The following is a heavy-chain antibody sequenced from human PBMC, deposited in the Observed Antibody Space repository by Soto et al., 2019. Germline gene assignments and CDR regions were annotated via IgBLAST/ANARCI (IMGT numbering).Heavy chain of an antibody. D-gene: IGHD3-3*01. CDR2: IYYTGTT. V-gene: IGHV4-59*11. Sequence: SKTLSLTCTVSGGSINGHYWSWIRQPPGRGLEWIGYIYYTGTTHYDPSLKSRVTISVEKSKNQFSLSLNSVTAADTAVYYCSREDEFWTGYLAYWGQGTLVT. CDR3: SREDEFWTGYLAY. CDR1: GGSINGHY. J-gene: IGHJ4*02.